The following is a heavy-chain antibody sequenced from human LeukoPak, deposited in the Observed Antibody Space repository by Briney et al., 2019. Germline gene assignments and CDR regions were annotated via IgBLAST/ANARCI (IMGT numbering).Heavy chain of an antibody. CDR1: GGSISSGGYY. CDR2: IYYSGST. CDR3: ARGSTYYDILTGYLTGSDWFDP. J-gene: IGHJ5*02. Sequence: SETLSLTCTVSGGSISSGGYYWSWIRQHPGKGLEWIGYIYYSGSTYYNPSLKSRVTISVDTSKNQFSLKLSSVTAADTAVYYCARGSTYYDILTGYLTGSDWFDPWGQETLVTVSS. D-gene: IGHD3-9*01. V-gene: IGHV4-31*03.